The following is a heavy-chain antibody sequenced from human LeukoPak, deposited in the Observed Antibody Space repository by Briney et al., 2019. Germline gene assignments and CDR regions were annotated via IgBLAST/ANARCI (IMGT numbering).Heavy chain of an antibody. CDR1: GGSFSGYY. CDR2: INHSGST. Sequence: SETLSLTCAVYGGSFSGYYWSWIRQPPGKGLEWIGEINHSGSTNYNPSLKSRVTISVDTSKNQFSLKLSSVSPEDTAVYYCARGGWTSIWIWGRGTLVTVSS. V-gene: IGHV4-34*01. J-gene: IGHJ4*02. CDR3: ARGGWTSIWI. D-gene: IGHD1-1*01.